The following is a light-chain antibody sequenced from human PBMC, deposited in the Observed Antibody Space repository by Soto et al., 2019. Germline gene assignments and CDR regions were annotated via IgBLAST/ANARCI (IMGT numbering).Light chain of an antibody. CDR2: EVS. CDR1: SSDVGGYNY. Sequence: QSVLTQPASVSGSPGQSITISCTGTSSDVGGYNYVSWYQQHPGKAPNLMIYEVSTRPSGVSNRFSGSKSGNTAYLTISGLQAEDKADYYCSSNTSSSTPWVFGGGTKLTVL. V-gene: IGLV2-14*01. J-gene: IGLJ3*02. CDR3: SSNTSSSTPWV.